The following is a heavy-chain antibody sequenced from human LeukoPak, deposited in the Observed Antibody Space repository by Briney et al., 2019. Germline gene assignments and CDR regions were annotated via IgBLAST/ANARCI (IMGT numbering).Heavy chain of an antibody. CDR1: GFTFSSYA. V-gene: IGHV3-23*01. CDR2: ISGSGGST. CDR3: ASSNGYYYSSHNWFDP. D-gene: IGHD3-22*01. J-gene: IGHJ5*02. Sequence: GGSLRLSCAASGFTFSSYAMSWVRQAPGKGLEWVSAISGSGGSTYYADSVKGRFTISRDNSKNTLYLQMNSLRAEDTAVYYCASSNGYYYSSHNWFDPWGQGTLVTVSS.